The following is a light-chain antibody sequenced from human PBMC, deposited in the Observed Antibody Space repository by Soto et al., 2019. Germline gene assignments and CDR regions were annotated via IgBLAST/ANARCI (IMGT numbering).Light chain of an antibody. CDR1: QSISSW. Sequence: DIQMTQSPSTLSASVGDRVTSTCRASQSISSWLAWYKQKPGKAPKLLIYDASSLESGVPSRFSGSGSGTEFTLTISSLQPDDFATYYCQQYNSHWTFGQGTKVDIK. CDR2: DAS. J-gene: IGKJ1*01. V-gene: IGKV1-5*01. CDR3: QQYNSHWT.